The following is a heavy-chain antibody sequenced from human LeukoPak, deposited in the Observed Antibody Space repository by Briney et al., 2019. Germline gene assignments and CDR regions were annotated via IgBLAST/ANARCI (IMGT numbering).Heavy chain of an antibody. CDR3: ATAKAKGNYYYYYMDV. V-gene: IGHV1-24*01. CDR1: GYTLTELS. J-gene: IGHJ6*03. Sequence: ASVKVSCKVSGYTLTELSMHWVRQAPGKGLEWMEGFDPEDGETIYAQKFQGRVTMTEDTSTDTAYMELSSLRSEDTAVYYCATAKAKGNYYYYYMDVWGKGTTVTVSS. CDR2: FDPEDGET.